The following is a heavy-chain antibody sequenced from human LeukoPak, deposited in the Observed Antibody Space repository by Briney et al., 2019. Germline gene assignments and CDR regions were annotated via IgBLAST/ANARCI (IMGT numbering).Heavy chain of an antibody. V-gene: IGHV3-33*01. Sequence: GGSLRLSCAAAGFTFSRYGMHRVRQAPGKGLEWVAVLWYDGSNKDYADSVKGRFTISRDNSKDTLYLQMNSLRAEDTAIYYCARNVDSSTINWFDPWGQGTLVTVSS. D-gene: IGHD2-2*01. CDR2: LWYDGSNK. CDR3: ARNVDSSTINWFDP. J-gene: IGHJ5*02. CDR1: GFTFSRYG.